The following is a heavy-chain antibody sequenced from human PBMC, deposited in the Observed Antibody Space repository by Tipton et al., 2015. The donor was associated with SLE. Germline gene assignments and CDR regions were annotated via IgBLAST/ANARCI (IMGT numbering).Heavy chain of an antibody. CDR1: GAAISAYY. V-gene: IGHV4-59*08. Sequence: LSLTCTVSGAAISAYYWSWIRQPPGKGLEWIGYIFYSGTTNYHPSLRGRVTISVDTSKNQFSLKLSSVTAADTAVYYCARGRIAVAGNHFDYWGQGTLVTVSS. CDR3: ARGRIAVAGNHFDY. D-gene: IGHD6-19*01. J-gene: IGHJ4*02. CDR2: IFYSGTT.